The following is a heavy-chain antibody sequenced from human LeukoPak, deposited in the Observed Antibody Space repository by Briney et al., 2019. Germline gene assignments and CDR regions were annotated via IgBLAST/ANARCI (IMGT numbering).Heavy chain of an antibody. J-gene: IGHJ4*02. CDR3: ARDQYDILTGYRLDY. Sequence: SVKVSCKASGGTFSSYAISWVRQAPGQGLEWMGRIIPIFGTANYAQKFQGRVTITTDESTSPAYMELSSLRSEDTAVYYCARDQYDILTGYRLDYWGQGTLVTVSS. CDR2: IIPIFGTA. D-gene: IGHD3-9*01. CDR1: GGTFSSYA. V-gene: IGHV1-69*05.